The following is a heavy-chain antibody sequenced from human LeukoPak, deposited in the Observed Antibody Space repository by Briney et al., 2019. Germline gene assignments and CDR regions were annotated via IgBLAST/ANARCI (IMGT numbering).Heavy chain of an antibody. D-gene: IGHD6-19*01. CDR2: IYSGGNT. Sequence: GGSLRRSCAASGFTVSSNYMSWVRQAPGKGLEWVSVIYSGGNTYYADSVKGRFTISRDNSKNMLYLQMNSLRAEDTAVYYCARGDSSGYYYFDYWGQGTLVTVSS. CDR3: ARGDSSGYYYFDY. CDR1: GFTVSSNY. J-gene: IGHJ4*02. V-gene: IGHV3-53*01.